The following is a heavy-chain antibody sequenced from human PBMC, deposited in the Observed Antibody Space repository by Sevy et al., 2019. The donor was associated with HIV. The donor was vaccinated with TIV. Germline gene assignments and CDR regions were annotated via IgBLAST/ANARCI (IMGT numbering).Heavy chain of an antibody. CDR1: GGSISSSSYY. Sequence: SETLSLTCTVSGGSISSSSYYWGWIRQPPGKGLEWIGSIYYSGSTYYNPSLKSRVTISVDTSKNQFSLKLSSVTAADTAVYYCARLGKVDYWGQGTLVTVSS. J-gene: IGHJ4*02. V-gene: IGHV4-39*01. D-gene: IGHD7-27*01. CDR3: ARLGKVDY. CDR2: IYYSGST.